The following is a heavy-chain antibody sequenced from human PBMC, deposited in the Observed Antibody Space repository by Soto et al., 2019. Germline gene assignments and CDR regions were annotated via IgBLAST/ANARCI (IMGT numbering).Heavy chain of an antibody. J-gene: IGHJ4*02. CDR3: AKDLSGHFDY. CDR1: GFTFSSYG. Sequence: GSLRLSCAASGFTFSSYGMHWVRQAPGKGLEWVAVISYDGSNKYYADSVKGRFTISRDNSKNTLYLQMNSLRAEDTAVYYCAKDLSGHFDYWGQGTLVTVSS. CDR2: ISYDGSNK. V-gene: IGHV3-30*18.